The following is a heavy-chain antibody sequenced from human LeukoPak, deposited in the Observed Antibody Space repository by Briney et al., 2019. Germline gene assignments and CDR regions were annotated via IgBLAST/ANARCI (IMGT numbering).Heavy chain of an antibody. CDR3: ARDPLVVPAAINEGAFDI. CDR2: IYYSGST. V-gene: IGHV4-39*07. J-gene: IGHJ3*02. CDR1: GGSISSSSYY. D-gene: IGHD2-2*01. Sequence: SETLSLTCTVSGGSISSSSYYWGWIRQPPGKGLEWIGTIYYSGSTYYNPSLKSRVTISVDRSKNQFSLKLSSVTAADTAVYYCARDPLVVPAAINEGAFDIWGQGTMVTVSS.